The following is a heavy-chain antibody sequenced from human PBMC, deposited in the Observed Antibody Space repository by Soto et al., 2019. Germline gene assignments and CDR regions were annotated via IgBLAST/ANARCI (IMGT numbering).Heavy chain of an antibody. J-gene: IGHJ5*02. CDR1: GYTFTSYG. D-gene: IGHD2-2*01. Sequence: ASVKVSCKASGYTFTSYGISWVRQAPGQGLEWMGWISAYNGNTNYAQKLQGRVTMTTDTSTSTAYMELRSLRSDDTAVYYCARAVDDCSSTSCSRPGWFDPWGQGTLVTV. CDR2: ISAYNGNT. CDR3: ARAVDDCSSTSCSRPGWFDP. V-gene: IGHV1-18*04.